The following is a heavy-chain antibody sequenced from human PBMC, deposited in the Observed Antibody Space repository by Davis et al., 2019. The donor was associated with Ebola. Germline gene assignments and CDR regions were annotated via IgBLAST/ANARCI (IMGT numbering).Heavy chain of an antibody. D-gene: IGHD6-13*01. CDR3: RSAAGDY. J-gene: IGHJ4*02. CDR2: ISSSGGAT. Sequence: GESLKISCAASGFTFRSYAMSWVRQAPGKGLDWVSTISSSGGATYYADSVKGRFTISRDNAKNSLYLQMNSLRDEDTAVYYCRSAAGDYWGQGTLVTVSS. CDR1: GFTFRSYA. V-gene: IGHV3-23*01.